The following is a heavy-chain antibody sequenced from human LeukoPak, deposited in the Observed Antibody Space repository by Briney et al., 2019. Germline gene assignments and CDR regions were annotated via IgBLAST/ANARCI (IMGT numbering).Heavy chain of an antibody. Sequence: PSETLPLTCTVSGGSISSSSYYWGWIRQPPGKGLEWIGSIYYSGSTYYNPSLKSRVTISVDTSKNQFSLKLSSVTAADTAVYYCARQGTYCGGDCYHDAFDIWGQGTMITVSS. V-gene: IGHV4-39*01. D-gene: IGHD2-21*01. CDR3: ARQGTYCGGDCYHDAFDI. CDR1: GGSISSSSYY. CDR2: IYYSGST. J-gene: IGHJ3*02.